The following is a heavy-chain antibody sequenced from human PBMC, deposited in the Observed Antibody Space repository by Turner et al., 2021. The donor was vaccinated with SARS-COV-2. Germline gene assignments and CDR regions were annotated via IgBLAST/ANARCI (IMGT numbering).Heavy chain of an antibody. CDR2: ISYDGSNK. J-gene: IGHJ4*02. V-gene: IGHV3-30*04. D-gene: IGHD6-13*01. CDR3: ARWGIAAADTSFDY. Sequence: QVQLVESGGGVVRPGRSLRLSCAASGFTFRSYAMHRVRQAPGKGLEWVAVISYDGSNKYYADSVKGRFTISRDNSKNTLYLQMNSLRAEDTAVYYCARWGIAAADTSFDYWGQGTLVTVSS. CDR1: GFTFRSYA.